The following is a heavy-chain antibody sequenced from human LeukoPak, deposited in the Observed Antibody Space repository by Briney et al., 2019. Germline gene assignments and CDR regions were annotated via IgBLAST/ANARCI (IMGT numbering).Heavy chain of an antibody. CDR2: IRYDGSNK. CDR1: GFTCSSYG. D-gene: IGHD3-3*01. Sequence: GGSLRLXCAASGFTCSSYGMHWVRQAPGKGLEWVAFIRYDGSNKYYADSVKGRFTISRDNSKNTLYLQMNSLRAEDTAVYYCAKDWEYYDFWSGLGVFDYWGQGTLVTVSS. V-gene: IGHV3-30*02. J-gene: IGHJ4*02. CDR3: AKDWEYYDFWSGLGVFDY.